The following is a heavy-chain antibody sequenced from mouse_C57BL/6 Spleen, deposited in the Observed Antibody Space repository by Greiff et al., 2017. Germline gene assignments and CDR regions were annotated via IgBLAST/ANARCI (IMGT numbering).Heavy chain of an antibody. Sequence: QVTLKVSGPGILQPSQTLSLTCSFSGFSLSTFGMGVGWIRQPSGKGLEWLAHIWWDDDKYYNPALKSRLTISKDTSKNQVFLKIANVDTADTATYYCARIADYYGSSSYYFDYWGQGTTLTVSS. CDR1: GFSLSTFGMG. CDR3: ARIADYYGSSSYYFDY. D-gene: IGHD1-1*01. CDR2: IWWDDDK. V-gene: IGHV8-8*01. J-gene: IGHJ2*01.